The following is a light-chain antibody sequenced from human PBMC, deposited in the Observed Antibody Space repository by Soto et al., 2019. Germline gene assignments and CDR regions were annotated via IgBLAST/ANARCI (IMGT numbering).Light chain of an antibody. Sequence: DIVMTQSPLSLPVTPGEPASISCRSSQSLLHSNGYNYVDWFLQRPGQSPQVLIYMGSYRASGVPDRFSGSGAGTDFTLEISRVETEDGGIYYCMQALQTPLTFGGGTKGEIK. J-gene: IGKJ4*01. CDR2: MGS. CDR3: MQALQTPLT. CDR1: QSLLHSNGYNY. V-gene: IGKV2-28*01.